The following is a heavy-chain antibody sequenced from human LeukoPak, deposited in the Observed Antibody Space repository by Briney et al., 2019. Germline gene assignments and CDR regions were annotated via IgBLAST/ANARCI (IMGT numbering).Heavy chain of an antibody. V-gene: IGHV1-46*01. D-gene: IGHD6-19*01. CDR1: GYTLTNYY. Sequence: ASVKVSCKASGYTLTNYYIHWVRQAPGQGLEWMGIINPSGASTIYAQKFQGRVTMTRDTSTSTVYMELSSLRSEDTAVYYCARVGGSGWYYGYWGQGTLVTVSS. J-gene: IGHJ4*02. CDR2: INPSGAST. CDR3: ARVGGSGWYYGY.